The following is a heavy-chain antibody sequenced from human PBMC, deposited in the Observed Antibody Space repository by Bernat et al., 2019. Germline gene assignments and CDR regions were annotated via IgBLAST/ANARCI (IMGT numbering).Heavy chain of an antibody. Sequence: QVQLVESGGGVVQPGRSLRLSCAASGFTFSSYGMHWVRQAPGKGLEWVAVISYDGSNKYYADSVKGRFTISRDNSKNTLYLKMNSLRAEDTAVYYCAKNRRRYCSGGSCSEIDYWGQGTLVTVSS. V-gene: IGHV3-30*18. CDR3: AKNRRRYCSGGSCSEIDY. D-gene: IGHD2-15*01. CDR1: GFTFSSYG. J-gene: IGHJ4*02. CDR2: ISYDGSNK.